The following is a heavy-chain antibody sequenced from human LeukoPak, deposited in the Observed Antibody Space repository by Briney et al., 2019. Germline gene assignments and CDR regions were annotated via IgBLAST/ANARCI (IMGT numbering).Heavy chain of an antibody. Sequence: SEILSLTCTVSGGSISSTSYYWGWIRQPPGKGLEWIGSIYYSGSTYYNPSLKSRVTISVDTSKNQFSLKLSSVTAADTAVYYCARRERRSSGQQNDYWGQGTLVTVSS. CDR3: ARRERRSSGQQNDY. J-gene: IGHJ4*02. D-gene: IGHD6-13*01. V-gene: IGHV4-39*07. CDR2: IYYSGST. CDR1: GGSISSTSYY.